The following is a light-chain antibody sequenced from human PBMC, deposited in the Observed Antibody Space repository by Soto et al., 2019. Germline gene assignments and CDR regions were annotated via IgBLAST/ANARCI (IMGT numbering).Light chain of an antibody. CDR2: GAS. V-gene: IGKV3-15*01. CDR1: QSISSN. Sequence: EIVMTQSPATLSVSPGERATLSCRASQSISSNLAWYQQKPGQAPRLLIYGASTRATSIPATFSGSGSGTEYTLTISSLQTEVFAVYYCQQYNNWPCTFGPGTKVDIK. J-gene: IGKJ3*01. CDR3: QQYNNWPCT.